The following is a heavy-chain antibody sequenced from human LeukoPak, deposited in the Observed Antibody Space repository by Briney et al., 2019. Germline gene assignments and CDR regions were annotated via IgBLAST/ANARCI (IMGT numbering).Heavy chain of an antibody. CDR1: GGSFSGYY. V-gene: IGHV4-34*01. D-gene: IGHD3-3*01. Sequence: SETLSLTCAVYGGSFSGYYWSWIRHPPGKGREWIGEINHSGSTNYHPSLKSRVTISVDTSKNQFSLKLSSVTAAYTAVYYCARGIILRFLEWPPRPWCDTWGQGTLVTVSS. J-gene: IGHJ5*02. CDR2: INHSGST. CDR3: ARGIILRFLEWPPRPWCDT.